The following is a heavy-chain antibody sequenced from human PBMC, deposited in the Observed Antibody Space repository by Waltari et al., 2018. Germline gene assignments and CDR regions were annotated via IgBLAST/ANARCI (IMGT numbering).Heavy chain of an antibody. V-gene: IGHV1-2*06. CDR2: INPNSGGT. Sequence: QVQLVQSGAEVKKPGASVKVSCKASGYTFTGYYMHWVRQAPGQGLEWMGRINPNSGGTNYAQKFQGRVTMTRDTSISTAYMELSRLRSDDTAVYYCASQDGNFWSGYTLSNYYYYMDVWGKGTTVTVSS. J-gene: IGHJ6*03. CDR3: ASQDGNFWSGYTLSNYYYYMDV. D-gene: IGHD3-3*01. CDR1: GYTFTGYY.